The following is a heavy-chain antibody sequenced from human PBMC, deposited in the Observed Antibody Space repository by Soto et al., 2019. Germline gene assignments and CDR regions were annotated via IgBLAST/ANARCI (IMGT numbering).Heavy chain of an antibody. CDR3: AXVKTVAGPYYYYYYGMDV. CDR1: GGTFSSYA. V-gene: IGHV1-69*13. J-gene: IGHJ6*02. CDR2: IIPIFGTA. Sequence: ASVKVSCKASGGTFSSYAISWVRQAPGQGLEWMGGIIPIFGTANYAQKFQGRVTITADESTSTAYMELSSLRSEDTAVYYCAXVKTVAGPYYYYYYGMDVWGQGTTVTV. D-gene: IGHD6-19*01.